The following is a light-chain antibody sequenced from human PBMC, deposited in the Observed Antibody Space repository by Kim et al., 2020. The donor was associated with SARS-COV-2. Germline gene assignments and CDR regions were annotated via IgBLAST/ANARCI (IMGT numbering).Light chain of an antibody. CDR1: SSDVGGYNY. CDR2: DVS. CDR3: SSYTSSSTWV. Sequence: QSVPTQPASVSGSPGQSITISCTGTSSDVGGYNYVSWYQQHPGKAPKLMIYDVSKRPSGVSNRFSGSKSGNTASLTISGLQAEDEADYYCSSYTSSSTWVFGGGTQLTVL. J-gene: IGLJ3*02. V-gene: IGLV2-14*01.